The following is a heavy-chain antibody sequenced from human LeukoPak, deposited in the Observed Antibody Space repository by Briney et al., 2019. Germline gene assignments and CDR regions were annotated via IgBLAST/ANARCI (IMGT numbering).Heavy chain of an antibody. D-gene: IGHD4-23*01. CDR1: GGSISGYI. CDR3: VRLSVISPHRYFDL. CDR2: IYDNGNT. V-gene: IGHV4-59*08. J-gene: IGHJ2*01. Sequence: SETLSLTCTVSGGSISGYIWSWIRQLPGKGLEWIAYIYDNGNTNYNPSLKSRVTIVLGTSKNQFSLRLNSVTAADTAVYHCVRLSVISPHRYFDLWGRGTLVTVSS.